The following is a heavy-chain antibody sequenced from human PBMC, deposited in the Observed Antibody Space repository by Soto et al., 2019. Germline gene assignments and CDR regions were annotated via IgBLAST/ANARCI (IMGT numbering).Heavy chain of an antibody. Sequence: SETLSLTCTVSGDSITSNSYFWAWIRQPPGKGLEWIGSIYYSGTTYYNPSLKSRVTISVDRSKNQFSLKLSSVTAADTAVYYCARLTGAFAVGATNWFDPWGQGTLVTVSS. D-gene: IGHD1-26*01. CDR1: GDSITSNSYF. CDR2: IYYSGTT. J-gene: IGHJ5*02. CDR3: ARLTGAFAVGATNWFDP. V-gene: IGHV4-39*01.